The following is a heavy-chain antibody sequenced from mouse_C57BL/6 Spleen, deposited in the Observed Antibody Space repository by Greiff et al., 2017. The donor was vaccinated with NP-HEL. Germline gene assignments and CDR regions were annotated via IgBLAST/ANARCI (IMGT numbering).Heavy chain of an antibody. V-gene: IGHV1-69*01. CDR1: GYTFTSYW. D-gene: IGHD6-1*01. J-gene: IGHJ2*01. CDR3: ARSRTLFDY. CDR2: IDPSDSYT. Sequence: VQLQQSGAELVMPGASVKLSCKASGYTFTSYWMHWVKQRPGQGLEWIGEIDPSDSYTNYNQKFKGKSTLTVDISSSTAYMQLSSLTSEDSAVYYCARSRTLFDYWGQGTTLTVSS.